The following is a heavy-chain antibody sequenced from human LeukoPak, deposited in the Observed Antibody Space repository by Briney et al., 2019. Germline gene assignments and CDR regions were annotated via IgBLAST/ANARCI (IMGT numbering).Heavy chain of an antibody. CDR2: IIPILGIA. J-gene: IGHJ4*02. CDR1: GGTFSSYA. D-gene: IGHD2-2*01. Sequence: ASVKVSCKASGGTFSSYAITWVRQAPGQGLERMGRIIPILGIATYAQNFQGRVTITADKSTSTAYMELSSLRSEDTAVYYCARDLVVSCSSTSCSVAPSDFWGQGTLVTVSS. CDR3: ARDLVVSCSSTSCSVAPSDF. V-gene: IGHV1-69*04.